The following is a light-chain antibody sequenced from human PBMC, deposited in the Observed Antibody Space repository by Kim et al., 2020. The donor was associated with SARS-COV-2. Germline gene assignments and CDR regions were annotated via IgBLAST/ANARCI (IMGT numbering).Light chain of an antibody. CDR3: SSWGGGKWV. CDR1: SSDVGGYNY. V-gene: IGLV2-8*01. CDR2: EVT. Sequence: GQSVTISCTGTSSDVGGYNYVSWYQQHPGKAPKLMIYEVTKRPSGVPDRFSGSKSGSSASLTVSGLQAEDESDYYCSSWGGGKWVFGGGTQLTVL. J-gene: IGLJ3*02.